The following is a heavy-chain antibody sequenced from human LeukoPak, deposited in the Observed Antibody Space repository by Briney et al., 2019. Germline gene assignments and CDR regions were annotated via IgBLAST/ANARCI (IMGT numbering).Heavy chain of an antibody. D-gene: IGHD6-13*01. J-gene: IGHJ4*02. CDR3: ARGTPLYSSSWYSYFDY. Sequence: SETLSLTCAVYGGSFSGYYWSWIRQPAGKGLEWIGRIYTSGSTNYNPSLKSRVTISLDTSKNQFSLKLSSVTAADTAVYYCARGTPLYSSSWYSYFDYWGQGALVTVSS. CDR1: GGSFSGYY. CDR2: IYTSGST. V-gene: IGHV4-59*10.